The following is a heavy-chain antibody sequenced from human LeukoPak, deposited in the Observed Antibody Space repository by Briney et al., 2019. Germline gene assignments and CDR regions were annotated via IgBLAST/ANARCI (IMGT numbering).Heavy chain of an antibody. CDR3: ARGGWFDP. J-gene: IGHJ5*02. V-gene: IGHV4-34*01. Sequence: PSETLSLTCAVYGGSFSGYYWSWIRQPPGKGLEWIGEINHSGSTNYNPSLKSRVTISVDTSKNQFSLKLSSVIAADTAVYYSARGGWFDPWGQGTLVTVSS. CDR2: INHSGST. CDR1: GGSFSGYY.